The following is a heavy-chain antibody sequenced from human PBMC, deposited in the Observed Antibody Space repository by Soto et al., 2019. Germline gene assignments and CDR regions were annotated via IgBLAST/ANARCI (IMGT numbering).Heavy chain of an antibody. D-gene: IGHD4-17*01. CDR2: IYHSGST. CDR3: ARDATVTTGKAFDI. CDR1: CGSIISGRDS. V-gene: IGHV4-30-2*01. Sequence: SETLSLTSAFSCGSIISGRDSWSWIRQPPGKGLEWIGSIYHSGSTYYNPSLESRVTISIDRSKNQFSLKLYSVTAADTAVYYCARDATVTTGKAFDIWVQGTKVTVSS. J-gene: IGHJ3*02.